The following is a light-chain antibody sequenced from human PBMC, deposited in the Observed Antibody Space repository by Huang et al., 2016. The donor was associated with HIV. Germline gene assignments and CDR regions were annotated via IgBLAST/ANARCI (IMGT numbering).Light chain of an antibody. CDR3: QQLHTYPIT. CDR1: QDIGTS. Sequence: AVQLTQSPSSLSASVGDTVIISCRANQDIGTSLAWYQQRTGRAPKLLISAASTLQTGVPSRFIGDSAGTYFTLFITNLQPEDFATYYCQQLHTYPITFGQGTRLDMK. V-gene: IGKV1-13*02. CDR2: AAS. J-gene: IGKJ5*01.